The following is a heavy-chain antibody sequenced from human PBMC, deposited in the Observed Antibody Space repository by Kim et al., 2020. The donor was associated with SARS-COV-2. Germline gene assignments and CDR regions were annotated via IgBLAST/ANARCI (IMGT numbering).Heavy chain of an antibody. CDR2: LSAYNGNT. J-gene: IGHJ6*02. CDR3: ARVQFNGGSGWYISGSYYGMDV. CDR1: GYTFTSYG. D-gene: IGHD6-19*01. Sequence: ASVKVSCKASGYTFTSYGISWVRQAPGQGLEWMGWLSAYNGNTNYAQKLQGRVTMTTDTSTSTAYMELRSLRSDDTAVYYCARVQFNGGSGWYISGSYYGMDVWGQGTTVTVSS. V-gene: IGHV1-18*01.